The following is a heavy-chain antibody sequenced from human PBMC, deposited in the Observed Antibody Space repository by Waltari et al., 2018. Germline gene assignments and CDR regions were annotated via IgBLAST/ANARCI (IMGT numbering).Heavy chain of an antibody. CDR2: ILYDGSNK. Sequence: QVQLVESGGGEVQPERSLRLSCAASGFIFSSYGMHWVRQAPGKGLEWVALILYDGSNKYYADSVKGRFTISRDNSKNTLYLQMSSLRAEDTAVYYCARGYGSSWYLGHMDVWGKGTTVTVSS. CDR1: GFIFSSYG. J-gene: IGHJ6*03. CDR3: ARGYGSSWYLGHMDV. V-gene: IGHV3-30*03. D-gene: IGHD6-13*01.